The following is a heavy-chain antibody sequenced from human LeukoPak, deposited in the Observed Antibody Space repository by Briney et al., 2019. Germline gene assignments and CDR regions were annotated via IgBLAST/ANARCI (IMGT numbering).Heavy chain of an antibody. CDR2: ISYDGSNK. V-gene: IGHV3-30*18. J-gene: IGHJ4*02. CDR3: AKWDY. CDR1: GFTFSSYA. Sequence: GGSLRLSCAASGFTFSSYAMSWVRQAPGKGLEWVAVISYDGSNKYYADSVRGRFTISRDNSKNTLYLQMNSLRAEDTAVYYCAKWDYWGQGTLVTVSS.